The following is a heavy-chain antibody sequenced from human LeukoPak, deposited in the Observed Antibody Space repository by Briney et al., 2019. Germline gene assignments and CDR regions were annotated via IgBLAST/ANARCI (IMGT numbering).Heavy chain of an antibody. V-gene: IGHV1-3*01. D-gene: IGHD6-6*01. CDR3: ARDGIAAHPGDAFDI. J-gene: IGHJ3*02. CDR1: GYTFTSYA. Sequence: GASVKVSCKASGYTFTSYAMHWVRQAPGQRLEWMGWINAGNGNTKYSQKFQGRVTITRDTSASTAYMELSSLRSEDTAVYYCARDGIAAHPGDAFDIWGQGTMVTVSS. CDR2: INAGNGNT.